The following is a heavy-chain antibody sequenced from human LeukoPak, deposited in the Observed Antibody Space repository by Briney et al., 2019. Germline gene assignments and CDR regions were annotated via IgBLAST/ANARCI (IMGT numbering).Heavy chain of an antibody. J-gene: IGHJ5*02. CDR2: ISGSGGST. V-gene: IGHV3-23*01. Sequence: TGGSLRLSCAASGFTFSSYAMSWVRQAPGKGLEWVSAISGSGGSTYYADSVKGRFTISRDNSKNTLYLQMNSLRAEDTAVYYCAKDVDGGGGEEVIPWFDPWGQGTLVTVSS. CDR3: AKDVDGGGGEEVIPWFDP. CDR1: GFTFSSYA. D-gene: IGHD3-22*01.